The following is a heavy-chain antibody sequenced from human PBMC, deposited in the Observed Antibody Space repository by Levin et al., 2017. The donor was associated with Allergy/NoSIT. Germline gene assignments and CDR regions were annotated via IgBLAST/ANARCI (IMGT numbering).Heavy chain of an antibody. V-gene: IGHV3-7*04. D-gene: IGHD2-8*02. CDR3: ARNWRSAFDI. CDR1: GFTFSSYW. CDR2: IKQDGTEK. Sequence: GGSLRLSCAASGFTFSSYWMSWVRQAPGKGLEWVANIKQDGTEKFYVDSVKGRFTISKDNAKNSVDLQMTSLRVEDSAGYYCARNWRSAFDIWGQGTMVTVSS. J-gene: IGHJ3*02.